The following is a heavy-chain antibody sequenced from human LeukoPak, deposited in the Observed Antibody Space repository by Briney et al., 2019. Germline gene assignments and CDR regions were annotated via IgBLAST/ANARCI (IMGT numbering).Heavy chain of an antibody. Sequence: GGSLRLSCAASGFTFSSYGMHWVRQAPGKGLEWVAVIWYDGSNKYYADSVKGRFTISRDNSKNTLYLQMNSLRAEDTAVYYCARDKDYYDSSGYDYWGQGTLVTVSS. CDR2: IWYDGSNK. CDR1: GFTFSSYG. J-gene: IGHJ4*02. CDR3: ARDKDYYDSSGYDY. D-gene: IGHD3-22*01. V-gene: IGHV3-33*01.